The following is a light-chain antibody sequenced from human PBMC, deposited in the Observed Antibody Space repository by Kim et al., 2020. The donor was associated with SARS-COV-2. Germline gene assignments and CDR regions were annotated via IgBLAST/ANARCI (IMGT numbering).Light chain of an antibody. CDR1: QSVGGSY. V-gene: IGKV3-20*01. CDR3: QQYGRSVT. J-gene: IGKJ4*01. Sequence: EIVLTQSPGTLFLSPGERATLSCRASQSVGGSYLAWYQQKPGQAPRLLIYGASTRASGISDRFSGSGSGTDFTLTISRLEPEDFAVYYCQQYGRSVTFGGGTKVDIK. CDR2: GAS.